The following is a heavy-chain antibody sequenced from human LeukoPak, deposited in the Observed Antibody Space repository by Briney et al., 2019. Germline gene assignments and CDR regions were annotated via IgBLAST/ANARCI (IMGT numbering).Heavy chain of an antibody. Sequence: GSSVKVSCKASGGTFSSYAISWVRQAPGXXXXXXGXIIPILGIANYAQKFQGRVTITADKSTSTAYMELSSLRSEDTAVYYCVGIAAAGREYYFDYWGQGTLVTVSS. CDR1: GGTFSSYA. J-gene: IGHJ4*02. CDR2: IIPILGIA. V-gene: IGHV1-69*04. D-gene: IGHD6-13*01. CDR3: VGIAAAGREYYFDY.